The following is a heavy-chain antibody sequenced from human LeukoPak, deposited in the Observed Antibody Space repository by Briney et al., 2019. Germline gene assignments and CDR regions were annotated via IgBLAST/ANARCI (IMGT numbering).Heavy chain of an antibody. Sequence: GGSLRLSCAASGFTFNDYAMYWVRQAPGKGLEWVAVIWYDGSNKYYADSVKGRFTISRDNSKNALYLQMNSLRAEDTAVYYCARGYSGYDVDYWGQGTLVTVSS. V-gene: IGHV3-33*08. CDR1: GFTFNDYA. J-gene: IGHJ4*02. CDR2: IWYDGSNK. CDR3: ARGYSGYDVDY. D-gene: IGHD5-12*01.